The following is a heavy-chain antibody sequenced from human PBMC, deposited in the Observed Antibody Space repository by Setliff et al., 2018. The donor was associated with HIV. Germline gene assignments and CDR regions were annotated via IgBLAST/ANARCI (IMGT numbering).Heavy chain of an antibody. CDR1: GFIFSDYA. J-gene: IGHJ4*02. CDR3: AKQKGQQLPQYYFDY. V-gene: IGHV3-23*01. CDR2: ISGSGANP. D-gene: IGHD6-13*01. Sequence: PGGSLRLSCAASGFIFSDYAMTWVRQAPGKGLEWVSGISGSGANPYNADFVEGRFTVSRDDSKNTLYLQMNSLRADDTAVYYCAKQKGQQLPQYYFDYWGQGTLVTVSS.